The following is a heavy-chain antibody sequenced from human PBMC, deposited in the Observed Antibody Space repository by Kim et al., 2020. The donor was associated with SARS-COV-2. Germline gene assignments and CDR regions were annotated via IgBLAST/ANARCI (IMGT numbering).Heavy chain of an antibody. V-gene: IGHV1-69*13. D-gene: IGHD2-15*01. J-gene: IGHJ6*02. CDR2: IIPIFGTA. CDR1: GGTFSSYA. CDR3: ARARCGSGGSCYSRYYYYYGMDV. Sequence: SVKVSCKASGGTFSSYAISWVRQAPGQGLEWMGGIIPIFGTANYAQKFQGRVTITADESTSTAYMELSSLRSEDTAVYYCARARCGSGGSCYSRYYYYYGMDVWGQGTTVTVSS.